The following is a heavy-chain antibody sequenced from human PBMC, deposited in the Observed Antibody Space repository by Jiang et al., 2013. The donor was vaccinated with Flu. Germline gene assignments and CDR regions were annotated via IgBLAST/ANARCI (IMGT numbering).Heavy chain of an antibody. CDR1: GFSFTNFG. CDR3: VRDIAYCTRGNCHPAWEH. J-gene: IGHJ4*02. CDR2: ISGFNGNT. Sequence: EVKRPGASVMVXCRASGFSFTNFGIAWVRQSPGQRPEWMGWISGFNGNTQIAQKFQARVTLTTDTSTSTAYMELTSLRPEDTAVYYCVRDIAYCTRGNCHPAWEHWGQGTLVTVSS. V-gene: IGHV1-18*04. D-gene: IGHD2-8*01.